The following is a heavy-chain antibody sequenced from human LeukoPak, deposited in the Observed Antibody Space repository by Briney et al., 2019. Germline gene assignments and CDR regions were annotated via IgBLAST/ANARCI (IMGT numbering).Heavy chain of an antibody. V-gene: IGHV4-30-4*08. CDR2: IYYSGST. J-gene: IGHJ3*02. CDR1: GGSIRSGDYY. Sequence: TLSLTCTVSGGSIRSGDYYWSWIRQPPGKGLEWIGYIYYSGSTYYNPSLKSRVTISVETSKNQYSLKLSSVTAADTAVYYCASAPGDIEAFDIWGQGTMVTVSS. CDR3: ASAPGDIEAFDI.